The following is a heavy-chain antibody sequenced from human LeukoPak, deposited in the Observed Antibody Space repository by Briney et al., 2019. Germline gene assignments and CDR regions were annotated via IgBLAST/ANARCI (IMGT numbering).Heavy chain of an antibody. CDR3: TSPRSGTYEFDF. V-gene: IGHV1-18*01. CDR1: GYTFINYG. D-gene: IGHD1-26*01. CDR2: ISAYNRKT. Sequence: ASVTVSCTASGYTFINYGISWVRQAPGQGLEWMGWISAYNRKTSYAQKVQDRVTMTIETSTSTANMELRGLRSDDTAVYYCTSPRSGTYEFDFWGQGTLITVSS. J-gene: IGHJ4*02.